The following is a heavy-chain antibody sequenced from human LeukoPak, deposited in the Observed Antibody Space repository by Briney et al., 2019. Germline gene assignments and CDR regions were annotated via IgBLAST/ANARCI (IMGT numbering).Heavy chain of an antibody. CDR1: GYTFTSYY. Sequence: ASVKASCKASGYTFTSYYMHWVRQAPGQGLEWMGIINPSGGSTSYAQKFQGRVTMTRDTSTSTVYMELSSLRSEDTAVYYCARAPPYYDFWSGYYKGAFDIWGQGTMVTVSS. CDR2: INPSGGST. CDR3: ARAPPYYDFWSGYYKGAFDI. J-gene: IGHJ3*02. V-gene: IGHV1-46*01. D-gene: IGHD3-3*01.